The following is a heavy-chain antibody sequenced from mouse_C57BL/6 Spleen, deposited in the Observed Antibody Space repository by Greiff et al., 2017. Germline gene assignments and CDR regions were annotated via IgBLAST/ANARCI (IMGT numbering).Heavy chain of an antibody. D-gene: IGHD3-2*02. Sequence: QVQLQQPGAELVKPGASVKLSCKASGYTFTSYWMHWVKQRPGQGLEWIGMLHPNSGSTNYTEKFKSTATLTVDKSSSTAYMPLSSLTSEDTAVYYWARWDSSGYPVDYWGQGTTLTVSS. CDR2: LHPNSGST. CDR1: GYTFTSYW. CDR3: ARWDSSGYPVDY. J-gene: IGHJ2*01. V-gene: IGHV1-64*01.